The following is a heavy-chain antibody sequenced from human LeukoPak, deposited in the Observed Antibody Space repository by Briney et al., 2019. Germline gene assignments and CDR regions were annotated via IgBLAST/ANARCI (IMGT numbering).Heavy chain of an antibody. J-gene: IGHJ4*02. CDR2: ISYDGSNK. Sequence: GGSLRLSCAASGFTFSNYAMSWVRQAPGKGLEWVAVISYDGSNKYYADSVKGRFTISRDNSKNTLYLQMNSLRAEDTAVYYCARALTVATGSFDYWGQGTLVTVSS. CDR3: ARALTVATGSFDY. V-gene: IGHV3-30-3*01. D-gene: IGHD4-17*01. CDR1: GFTFSNYA.